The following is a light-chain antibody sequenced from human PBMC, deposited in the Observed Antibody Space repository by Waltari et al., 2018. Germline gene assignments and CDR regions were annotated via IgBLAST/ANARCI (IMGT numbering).Light chain of an antibody. Sequence: SSEPTQDPVVSVSLGQTVSISFHGDSLPTYYAAWYQRKPGQAPVLVIYGENNRPSGTPDRFTGSRSGSTSSLTITGAQAEDEADYYCNCRDTSDYHLWLFGGGTKLTVL. CDR3: NCRDTSDYHLWL. V-gene: IGLV3-19*01. CDR1: SLPTYY. CDR2: GEN. J-gene: IGLJ3*02.